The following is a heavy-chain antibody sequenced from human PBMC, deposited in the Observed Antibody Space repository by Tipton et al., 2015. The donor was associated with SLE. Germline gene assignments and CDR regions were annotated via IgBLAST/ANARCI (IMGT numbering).Heavy chain of an antibody. Sequence: SLRLSCAASGFTFSSYGMHWVRQAPGKGLEWVVFIRYDGSNKYYADSVKGRFTISRDNSKNTLYLQMNSLRAEDTAVYYCAKLYEMATTFDYWGQGTLVTVSS. J-gene: IGHJ4*02. CDR1: GFTFSSYG. CDR3: AKLYEMATTFDY. V-gene: IGHV3-30*02. CDR2: IRYDGSNK. D-gene: IGHD5-24*01.